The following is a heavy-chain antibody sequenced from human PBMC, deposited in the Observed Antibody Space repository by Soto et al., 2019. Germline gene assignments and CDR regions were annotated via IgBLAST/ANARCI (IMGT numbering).Heavy chain of an antibody. CDR3: ATYNVGKGGRGY. D-gene: IGHD3-16*01. CDR2: HHTDST. Sequence: QVQLQESGPGLVKPSETLSLTCTVSGGSMSGQHWSWIRQPPGKGLEWIGHHTDSTNYNPSLKSRVTISTDTSKNQLSLKLSSVTAADTAVYYCATYNVGKGGRGYWGQGILVTVSS. CDR1: GGSMSGQH. J-gene: IGHJ4*02. V-gene: IGHV4-4*09.